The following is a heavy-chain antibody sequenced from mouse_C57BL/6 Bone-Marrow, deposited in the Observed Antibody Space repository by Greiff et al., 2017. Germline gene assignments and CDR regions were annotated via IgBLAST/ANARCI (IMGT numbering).Heavy chain of an antibody. V-gene: IGHV14-4*01. J-gene: IGHJ1*03. D-gene: IGHD2-4*01. CDR2: IDPENGDT. CDR1: GFNIKDDY. Sequence: EVQLQQSGAELVRPGASVKLSCTASGFNIKDDYMHWVKQRPEQGLEWIGWIDPENGDTEYASKFQGKATITADTSSNTAYLQLSSLTSEDTAVYYCTTRSTMIPSYWYFDVWGTGTTVTVSS. CDR3: TTRSTMIPSYWYFDV.